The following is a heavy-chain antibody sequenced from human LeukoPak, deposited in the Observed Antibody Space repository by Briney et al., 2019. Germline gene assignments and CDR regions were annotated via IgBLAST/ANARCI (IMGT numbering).Heavy chain of an antibody. CDR2: INPNSGGT. CDR1: GYTFTGYY. J-gene: IGHJ4*02. D-gene: IGHD3-10*01. V-gene: IGHV1-2*02. Sequence: ASVKVSCKASGYTFTGYYIHWVRQAPGQGLEWMGWINPNSGGTNYAQKFQGRVTMTRDTSISTAYMELSRLRSDDTAVYYCARDQGVIRAHHIDYWGQGTLVTVSS. CDR3: ARDQGVIRAHHIDY.